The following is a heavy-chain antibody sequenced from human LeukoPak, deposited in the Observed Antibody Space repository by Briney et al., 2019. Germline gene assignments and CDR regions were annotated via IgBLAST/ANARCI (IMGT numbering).Heavy chain of an antibody. J-gene: IGHJ4*02. D-gene: IGHD3-16*01. CDR2: ISGSGGST. CDR1: GFTFSSYA. CDR3: AKGGGGVLAS. V-gene: IGHV3-23*01. Sequence: GGSLRLSCAASGFTFSSYAMSWVRQAPGKGLEWVSSISGSGGSTYYADSVKGRFTISRDNSENTLFLQMNSLKADDTAVYYCAKGGGGVLASWGQGTLVTVSS.